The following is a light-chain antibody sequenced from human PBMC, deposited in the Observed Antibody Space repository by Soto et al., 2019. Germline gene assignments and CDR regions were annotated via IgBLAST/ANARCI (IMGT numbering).Light chain of an antibody. J-gene: IGKJ1*01. CDR1: QSVSTY. CDR2: GSS. Sequence: EILMTQSPATLSVSPGQRVTLSCRASQSVSTYLAWYQQKFGQPPRLLIYGSSTRATGLPARFSGSGSGTEFTLTISSLQSEDFAVYYCQQYGSSGTFGQGTKVDIK. V-gene: IGKV3D-15*01. CDR3: QQYGSSGT.